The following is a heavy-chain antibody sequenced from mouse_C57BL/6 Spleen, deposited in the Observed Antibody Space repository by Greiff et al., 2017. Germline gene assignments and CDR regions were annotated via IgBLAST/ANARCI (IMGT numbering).Heavy chain of an antibody. CDR3: ARWKDSSGYVPFDY. V-gene: IGHV1-54*01. CDR1: GYAFTNYL. Sequence: VQLQQSGAELVRPGTSVKVSCKASGYAFTNYLIEWVQQRPGQGLEWIGVINPGSGGTNHNGKFKGKATLTADKSSSTAYMQLSSLTSEASAVYFCARWKDSSGYVPFDYWGQGTTLTVSS. CDR2: INPGSGGT. D-gene: IGHD3-2*02. J-gene: IGHJ2*01.